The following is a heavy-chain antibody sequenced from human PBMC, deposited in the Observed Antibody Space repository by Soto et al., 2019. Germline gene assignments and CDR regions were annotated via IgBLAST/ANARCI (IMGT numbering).Heavy chain of an antibody. CDR3: ARDNASSGWYRPGWFDP. CDR2: IYHSGST. J-gene: IGHJ5*02. D-gene: IGHD6-19*01. CDR1: GYSISSGYY. Sequence: SETLSLTCAVSGYSISSGYYWGWIRQPPGKGLEWIGSIYHSGSTYYNPSLKSRVTISVDTPKNQFSLKLSSVTAADAAVYYCARDNASSGWYRPGWFDPWGQGTLVTVSS. V-gene: IGHV4-38-2*02.